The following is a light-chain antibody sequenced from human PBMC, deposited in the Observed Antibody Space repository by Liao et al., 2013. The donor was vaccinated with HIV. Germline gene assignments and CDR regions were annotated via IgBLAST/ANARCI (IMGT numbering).Light chain of an antibody. V-gene: IGLV3-1*01. Sequence: SYELTQPPSVSVSPGQTARITCSGDALPKQYAYWYQQKPGQSPVAVIYKDSRRPSGIPERFSGSNSGNTATLTISGTQAMDEADYYCQAWDSSTVVFGGGTKLTVL. CDR2: KDS. CDR3: QAWDSSTVV. J-gene: IGLJ2*01. CDR1: ALPKQY.